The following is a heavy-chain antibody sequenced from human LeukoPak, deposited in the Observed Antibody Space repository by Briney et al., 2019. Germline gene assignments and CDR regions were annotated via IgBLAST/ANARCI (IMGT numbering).Heavy chain of an antibody. CDR3: AKDQLGANWFDP. CDR1: GFTFNSYG. CDR2: IRYDGSNK. V-gene: IGHV3-30*02. D-gene: IGHD1-1*01. J-gene: IGHJ5*02. Sequence: GGSLRLSCAASGFTFNSYGMHWVRQAPGEGLEWVAFIRYDGSNKYYADSVKGRFTISRDNSKNTLYLQINSLRAEDTAVYYCAKDQLGANWFDPWGQGTLVTVSS.